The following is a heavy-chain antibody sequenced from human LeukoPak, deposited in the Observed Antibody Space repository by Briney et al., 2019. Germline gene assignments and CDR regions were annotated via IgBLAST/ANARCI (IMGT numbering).Heavy chain of an antibody. CDR2: ISGSGGST. D-gene: IGHD3-22*01. J-gene: IGHJ3*02. CDR3: AKDHRRNYDSSGYYPLDAFDI. V-gene: IGHV3-23*01. CDR1: GFTFSSYG. Sequence: GGPLRLSCAASGFTFSSYGMSWVRQAPGKGLEWVSAISGSGGSTYYADSVKGRFTISRDNSKNTLYLQMNSMRAEDTAVYYCAKDHRRNYDSSGYYPLDAFDIWGQGTMVTVSS.